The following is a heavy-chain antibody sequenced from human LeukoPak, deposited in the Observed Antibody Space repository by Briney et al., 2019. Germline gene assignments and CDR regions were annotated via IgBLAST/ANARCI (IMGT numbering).Heavy chain of an antibody. V-gene: IGHV3-20*03. J-gene: IGHJ4*02. Sequence: GRSLRLSSAASGFTFADYGSSWVRHVPGKGLEWVSGLNWNGDSPAYADSVKGGFPISRDNAKNSLYLQMNILRAEDTAVYYCARLREMPVFGVVTKSTSYFDYWGQGTLVTVSS. CDR2: LNWNGDSP. D-gene: IGHD3-3*01. CDR1: GFTFADYG. CDR3: ARLREMPVFGVVTKSTSYFDY.